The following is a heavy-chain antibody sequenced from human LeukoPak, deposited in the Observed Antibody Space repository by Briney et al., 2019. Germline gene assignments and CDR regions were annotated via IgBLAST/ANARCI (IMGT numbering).Heavy chain of an antibody. V-gene: IGHV3-21*01. CDR2: ISSSSSYI. J-gene: IGHJ3*02. CDR1: GFTFSLYS. D-gene: IGHD3-16*02. Sequence: PGCSLRLSCAATGFTFSLYSMKWVRHATGKGPEWVTYISSSSSYIYYADSVKARFTISRGNSKNALYLQMNSLRAEDTAVYYCARVNSGRQTYDYVWGSYRHLGDDDAFDIWGQGTMVTVSS. CDR3: ARVNSGRQTYDYVWGSYRHLGDDDAFDI.